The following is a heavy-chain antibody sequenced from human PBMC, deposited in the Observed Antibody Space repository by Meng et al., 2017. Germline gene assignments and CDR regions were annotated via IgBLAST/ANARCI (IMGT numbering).Heavy chain of an antibody. CDR1: GGPISSRNW. D-gene: IGHD7-27*01. J-gene: IGHJ4*02. CDR3: ARIGDWGSTRYFDY. Sequence: PLDESGHRLVKPTGNMYLSCAVSGGPISSRNWWSWGRQQTGKGMEWIGEIYHSGRTNYKPSVKSRVTISVAKSKNQFSLKLSSVTAADTAVYYCARIGDWGSTRYFDYWGQGTLVTVSS. V-gene: IGHV4-4*02. CDR2: IYHSGRT.